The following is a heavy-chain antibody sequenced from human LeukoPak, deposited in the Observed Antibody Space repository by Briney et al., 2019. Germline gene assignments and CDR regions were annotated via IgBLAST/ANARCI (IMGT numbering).Heavy chain of an antibody. CDR2: IKQGGSEK. J-gene: IGHJ3*02. V-gene: IGHV3-7*01. CDR1: GFTFSSYW. CDR3: ATSGVLRFLEWLLVDAFDI. Sequence: PGGSLRLSCAASGFTFSSYWMSWVRQAPGKGLEWVANIKQGGSEKYYVDSVKGRFTISRDNAKNSLYLQMNSLRAEDTAVYYCATSGVLRFLEWLLVDAFDIWGQGTMVTVSS. D-gene: IGHD3-3*01.